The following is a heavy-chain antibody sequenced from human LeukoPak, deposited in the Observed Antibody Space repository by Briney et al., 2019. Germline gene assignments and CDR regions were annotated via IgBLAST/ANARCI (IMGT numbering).Heavy chain of an antibody. CDR3: AKGGNPFDAFDI. D-gene: IGHD4-23*01. CDR1: GFTFSSYA. V-gene: IGHV3-23*01. CDR2: ISGSGGST. J-gene: IGHJ3*02. Sequence: GGSLRLSCAASGFTFSSYAMSWVRQAPGKGLEWVSAISGSGGSTYYADSVKGRFTISRGNSKNTLYLQMNSLRAEDTAVYYCAKGGNPFDAFDIWGQGTMVTVSS.